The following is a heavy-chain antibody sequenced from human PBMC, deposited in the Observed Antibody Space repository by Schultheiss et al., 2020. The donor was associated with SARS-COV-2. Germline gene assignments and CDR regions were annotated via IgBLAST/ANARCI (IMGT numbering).Heavy chain of an antibody. CDR1: GGSISSYY. J-gene: IGHJ4*02. CDR3: ASRGIAARPDY. D-gene: IGHD6-6*01. CDR2: IYYSGST. V-gene: IGHV4-59*12. Sequence: SETLSLTCTVSGGSISSYYWSWIRQPPGKGLEWIGYIYYSGSTNYNPSLKSRVTISVDTSKNQFSLKLSSVTAADTAVYYCASRGIAARPDYWGQGTLVTVSS.